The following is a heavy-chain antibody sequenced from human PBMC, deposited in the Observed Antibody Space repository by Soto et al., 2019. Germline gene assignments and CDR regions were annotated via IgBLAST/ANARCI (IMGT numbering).Heavy chain of an antibody. J-gene: IGHJ3*02. CDR3: ARTQTGPTRGSFDM. CDR1: GGSISSSTDY. Sequence: QLQLQESGPGLVKPSETLSLTCTVSGGSISSSTDYWDWIRQPPGKGLEWIGSVYYRGSTYYNPSLKSRVTISVDTSKQQFSLRLSSVTAPDTAVYYCARTQTGPTRGSFDMWGQGTLVTVSP. D-gene: IGHD1-26*01. V-gene: IGHV4-39*01. CDR2: VYYRGST.